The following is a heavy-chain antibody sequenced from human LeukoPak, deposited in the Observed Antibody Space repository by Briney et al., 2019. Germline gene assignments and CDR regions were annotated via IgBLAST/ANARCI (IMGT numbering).Heavy chain of an antibody. CDR2: LYDTGAT. CDR1: GASISRSRYD. J-gene: IGHJ2*01. Sequence: KASETLSLTCTVSGASISRSRYDWAWIRQPPGKGLEWIGSLYDTGATYCSPSLKSRATISVDTSKNQFSLKLSSVTAADTAVYFCASYYDSGGYYYATYYYFDPRGRGTMVTVSS. D-gene: IGHD3-22*01. CDR3: ASYYDSGGYYYATYYYFDP. V-gene: IGHV4-39*01.